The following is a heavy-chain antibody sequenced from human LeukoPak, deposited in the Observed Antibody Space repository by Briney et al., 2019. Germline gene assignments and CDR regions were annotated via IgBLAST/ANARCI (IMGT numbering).Heavy chain of an antibody. J-gene: IGHJ6*02. D-gene: IGHD2-15*01. CDR2: LNGDGSST. V-gene: IGHV3-74*01. Sequence: PGGSLRVSCAASGFTFSSYWMHRVRQAPGKGLVWASRLNGDGSSTTYADSVKGRFAISRDNTKNTLYLQMNSLRAEDTAVYYCLRGSPYYGMDVWGQGTTVTVSS. CDR3: LRGSPYYGMDV. CDR1: GFTFSSYW.